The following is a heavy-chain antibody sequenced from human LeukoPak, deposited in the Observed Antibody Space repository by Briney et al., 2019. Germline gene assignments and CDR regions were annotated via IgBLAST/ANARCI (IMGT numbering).Heavy chain of an antibody. J-gene: IGHJ4*02. D-gene: IGHD1-26*01. V-gene: IGHV3-23*01. CDR2: ISGSGGST. CDR1: GFTFSSYA. CDR3: AIHNRGSYDFDY. Sequence: PGGSLRLSCAASGFTFSSYAMSWVRQAPVKGLEWVSAISGSGGSTYYADSVKGRFTISRDNSKNTLYLQMNSLRAEDTAVYYCAIHNRGSYDFDYWGQGTLVTVSS.